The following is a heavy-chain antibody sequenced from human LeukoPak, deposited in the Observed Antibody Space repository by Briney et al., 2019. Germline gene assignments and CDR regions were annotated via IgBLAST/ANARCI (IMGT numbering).Heavy chain of an antibody. Sequence: GGSLRLSCAASGFTFRTYAMSWVRQAPGKGLEWVSSISDSGGSTYYADSVKGRFTISRDNSKNTLYLQMSSLGAEDTAVYYCVRGRRSSCYSGVDSWGQGTLVTVSS. D-gene: IGHD2-2*02. CDR1: GFTFRTYA. CDR2: ISDSGGST. CDR3: VRGRRSSCYSGVDS. J-gene: IGHJ4*02. V-gene: IGHV3-23*01.